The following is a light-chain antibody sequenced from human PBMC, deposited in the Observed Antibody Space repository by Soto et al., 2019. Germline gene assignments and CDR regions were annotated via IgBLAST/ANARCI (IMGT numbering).Light chain of an antibody. CDR3: QQYASSPLLT. V-gene: IGKV3-20*01. Sequence: EIVMTQSPATLSVSPGERATLSCRASQSVSSNLAWYQQKPGQAPRLLIYGASSRATGIPDRFSGSGSGTDFTLTISRLEPEDFAVYHCQQYASSPLLTFGGGTKVDIK. J-gene: IGKJ4*01. CDR2: GAS. CDR1: QSVSSN.